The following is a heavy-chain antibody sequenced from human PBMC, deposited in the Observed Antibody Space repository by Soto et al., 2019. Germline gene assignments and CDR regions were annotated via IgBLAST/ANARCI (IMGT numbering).Heavy chain of an antibody. J-gene: IGHJ6*02. CDR1: GYTFTSYD. D-gene: IGHD3-22*01. Sequence: QVQLVQSGAEVKKPGASVKVSCKASGYTFTSYDINWVRQATGQGLEWMGWMNPNSGNTGYAQKFQGRVTMTRNTSISTAYMELSSLRSEDTAVYYCARTPIVVVTLYYYYGMDVWGQGTTVTVSS. CDR3: ARTPIVVVTLYYYYGMDV. CDR2: MNPNSGNT. V-gene: IGHV1-8*01.